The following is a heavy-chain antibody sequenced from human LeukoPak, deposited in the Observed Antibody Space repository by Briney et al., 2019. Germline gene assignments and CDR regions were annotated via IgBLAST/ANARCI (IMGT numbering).Heavy chain of an antibody. V-gene: IGHV4-59*08. Sequence: SGTLSLTCTVSGGSISSYYWSWIRQPPGKGLEWIGYIYYSGSTYYNPSLKSRVTISVDTSKNQFSLKLSSVTAADTAVYYCASWGTVTGFDYWGQGTLVTVSS. CDR3: ASWGTVTGFDY. CDR2: IYYSGST. CDR1: GGSISSYY. J-gene: IGHJ4*02. D-gene: IGHD4-17*01.